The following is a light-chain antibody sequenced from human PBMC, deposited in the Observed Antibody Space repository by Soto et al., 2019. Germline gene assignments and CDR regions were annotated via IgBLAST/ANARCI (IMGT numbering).Light chain of an antibody. CDR2: GAS. Sequence: EIVMTQSPATLSVSPGERATLSCRASQSVGSNLAWYQQKPGQTPRLLIYGASTRATGIPARFSGSGSGTEFTLTIRSLQSADSAVYYCQQYNKWPYTFGQGTKLEIK. CDR1: QSVGSN. CDR3: QQYNKWPYT. J-gene: IGKJ2*01. V-gene: IGKV3-15*01.